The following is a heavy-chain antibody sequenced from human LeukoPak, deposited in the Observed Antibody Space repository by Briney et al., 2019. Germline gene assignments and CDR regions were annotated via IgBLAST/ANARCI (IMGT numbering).Heavy chain of an antibody. CDR2: ISYDGSNK. Sequence: PGGSRRLSCAASGFTFSSFGMHWVRQAPGKGLEWVAVISYDGSNKYYADSVKGRFTISRDNAKNSLYLQMNSLRAEDTAVYYCARSQLEWVYWGQGTLVTVSS. D-gene: IGHD1-1*01. CDR1: GFTFSSFG. V-gene: IGHV3-30*03. J-gene: IGHJ4*02. CDR3: ARSQLEWVY.